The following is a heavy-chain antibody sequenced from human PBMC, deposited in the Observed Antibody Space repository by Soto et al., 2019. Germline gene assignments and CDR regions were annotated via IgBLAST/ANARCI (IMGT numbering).Heavy chain of an antibody. CDR3: ARDLKGPYYYYGMEV. V-gene: IGHV3-33*01. Sequence: QVQLVESGGGVVQPGRSLSLSCAASGFTFSNYGIHWVRQAPGKGLEWVAVVWYDGSNEYYAASVKGPFTISRENSNNTLYLQLDSLRGEDTAVYYCARDLKGPYYYYGMEVWGQGTTVTVSS. J-gene: IGHJ6*02. CDR2: VWYDGSNE. CDR1: GFTFSNYG.